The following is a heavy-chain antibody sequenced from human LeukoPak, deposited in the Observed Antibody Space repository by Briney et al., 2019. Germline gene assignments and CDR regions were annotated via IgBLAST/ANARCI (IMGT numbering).Heavy chain of an antibody. CDR1: GFTFSSYE. Sequence: TGGSLRLSCAASGFTFSSYEMNWVRQAPGKGLEWVSYISSSGSTIYYADSVKGRFTISRDNAKNSLYLQMNSLRAEDTALYYCARLGLRWSQTYYFDYWGQGTLVTVSS. CDR2: ISSSGSTI. V-gene: IGHV3-48*03. D-gene: IGHD4-23*01. CDR3: ARLGLRWSQTYYFDY. J-gene: IGHJ4*02.